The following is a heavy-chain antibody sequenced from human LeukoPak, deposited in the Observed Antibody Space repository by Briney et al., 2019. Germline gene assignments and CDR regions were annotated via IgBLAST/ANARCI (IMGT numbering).Heavy chain of an antibody. CDR3: GRARGSSYGLFDY. CDR1: GITFSSHW. CDR2: INGEGLST. D-gene: IGHD5-18*01. J-gene: IGHJ4*02. V-gene: IGHV3-74*01. Sequence: GGSLRLSCAPSGITFSSHWMHLVRQAPGKGLVGVSRINGEGLSTSYADSVQGRFTISKDNAKNTLYHQMTSLRAEETAVYYCGRARGSSYGLFDYWGQGTLVTVSS.